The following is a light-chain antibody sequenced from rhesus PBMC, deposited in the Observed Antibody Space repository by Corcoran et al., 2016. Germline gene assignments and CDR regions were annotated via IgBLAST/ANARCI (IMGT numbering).Light chain of an antibody. CDR1: QGITND. CDR3: QHYYSTPPT. CDR2: EAS. Sequence: DIQMTQSPSSLSASVGDRVTITCRASQGITNDLAWYQQKPGETPKLLTYEASSLQSGIPSRFSGSGSGTDFTLTISSLQSEDFATYYCQHYYSTPPTFGQGTKVEIK. V-gene: IGKV1-25*01. J-gene: IGKJ1*01.